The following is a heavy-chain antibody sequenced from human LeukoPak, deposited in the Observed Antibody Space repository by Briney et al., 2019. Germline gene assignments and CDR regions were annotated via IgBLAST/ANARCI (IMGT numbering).Heavy chain of an antibody. CDR3: AKDLATVTTYLPYYFDY. J-gene: IGHJ4*02. D-gene: IGHD4-17*01. Sequence: GGSLRLSCAASGFVFSNYAMSWVRQAPGKGLEWVSALSPSGGSPYYADSVKGRFTISRDNSKNTLYLQMNSLRAEDTAVYYCAKDLATVTTYLPYYFDYWGQGTLVTVSS. V-gene: IGHV3-23*01. CDR2: LSPSGGSP. CDR1: GFVFSNYA.